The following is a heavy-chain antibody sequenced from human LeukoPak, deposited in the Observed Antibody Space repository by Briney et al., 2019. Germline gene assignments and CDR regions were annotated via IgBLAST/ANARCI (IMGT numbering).Heavy chain of an antibody. Sequence: SETLSLTCTVSGGSISSYYWGWIRQPAGKGLEWIGRIYTSGSTIYNPSLKSRVTMSVDTSKNQFSLKLSSVTAADTAVYYCARGRYESTRLSAYYYYYMDVWGKGTTVTVSS. CDR3: ARGRYESTRLSAYYYYYMDV. CDR1: GGSISSYY. J-gene: IGHJ6*03. CDR2: IYTSGST. D-gene: IGHD1-14*01. V-gene: IGHV4-4*07.